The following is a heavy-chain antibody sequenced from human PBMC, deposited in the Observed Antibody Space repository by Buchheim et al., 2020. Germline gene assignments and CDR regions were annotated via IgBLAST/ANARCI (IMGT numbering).Heavy chain of an antibody. CDR1: GFTFSSYW. Sequence: EVQLVESGGGLVQPGGSLRLSCAASGFTFSSYWMSWVRQAPGKGLEWVANIKQDGSEKYYVDSVKGRFTISSDNAKNSLYLQMNSLRAEDTAVYYCARVVGNTIFGVVITSLFDYWDQGTL. V-gene: IGHV3-7*01. D-gene: IGHD3-3*01. J-gene: IGHJ4*02. CDR2: IKQDGSEK. CDR3: ARVVGNTIFGVVITSLFDY.